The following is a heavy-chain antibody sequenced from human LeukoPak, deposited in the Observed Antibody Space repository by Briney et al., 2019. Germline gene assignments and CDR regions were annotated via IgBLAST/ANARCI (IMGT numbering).Heavy chain of an antibody. CDR1: GGSINSYY. CDR3: ARGSLYSSGRGWYFDL. J-gene: IGHJ2*01. V-gene: IGHV4-59*01. Sequence: SGTLSLTCTVSGGSINSYYWSWIRQPPGQGLEWIGYIYYRGGTNYNSSLKSRVTISVDTSNNQFSLKLTSVTAADTAMYYCARGSLYSSGRGWYFDLWGRGTLVTVSS. CDR2: IYYRGGT. D-gene: IGHD6-19*01.